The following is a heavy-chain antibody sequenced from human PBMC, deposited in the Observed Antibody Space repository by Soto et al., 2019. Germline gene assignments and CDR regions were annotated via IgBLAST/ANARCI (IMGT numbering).Heavy chain of an antibody. CDR3: ARDYYGSGTDGNYYYYYYMDV. CDR1: GYTFTSYG. CDR2: ISAYNGNT. J-gene: IGHJ6*03. D-gene: IGHD3-10*01. Sequence: QVQLVQSGAEVKKPGASVKVSCKASGYTFTSYGISWVRQAPGQGLEWMGWISAYNGNTNYAQKLQGRVTMTTDTSTSTAYMELRSLRSDDTAVYYCARDYYGSGTDGNYYYYYYMDVWGKGTTVTVSS. V-gene: IGHV1-18*01.